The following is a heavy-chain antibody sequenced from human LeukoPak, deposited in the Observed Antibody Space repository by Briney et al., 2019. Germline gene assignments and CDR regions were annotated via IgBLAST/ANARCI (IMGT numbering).Heavy chain of an antibody. CDR1: GFTFSSYS. CDR3: ARMTTVGDFDY. Sequence: GGSLRLSCAASGFTFSSYSMNWVRQAPGKGLEWVSSISSSSSHIYYADPVKGRFTISRDNAKNSLYLQMISLRAEDTAVYYCARMTTVGDFDYWGQGTLVTVSS. D-gene: IGHD4-23*01. J-gene: IGHJ4*02. CDR2: ISSSSSHI. V-gene: IGHV3-21*01.